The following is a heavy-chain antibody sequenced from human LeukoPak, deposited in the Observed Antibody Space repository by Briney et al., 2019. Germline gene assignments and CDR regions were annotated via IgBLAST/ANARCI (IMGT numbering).Heavy chain of an antibody. V-gene: IGHV4-39*07. CDR1: GFTFSSYA. Sequence: GSLRLSCAASGFTFSSYAMSWIRQPPGKGLEWIGSINYGGITYSSPSLKSRLTISVDTSKNQFSLKLGSVTAADTAVYYCARAPFRTGWYWGYYFDYWGQGALVTVSS. D-gene: IGHD6-19*01. J-gene: IGHJ4*02. CDR3: ARAPFRTGWYWGYYFDY. CDR2: INYGGIT.